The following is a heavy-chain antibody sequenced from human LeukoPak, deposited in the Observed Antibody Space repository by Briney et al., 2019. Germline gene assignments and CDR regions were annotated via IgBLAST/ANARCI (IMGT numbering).Heavy chain of an antibody. V-gene: IGHV3-30-3*01. CDR2: ISYDGSNE. Sequence: GGSLRLSCAASGFTLSSYAMHWVRQAPGKGLEWVAVISYDGSNENYADSVKGRFTISRDNSRNTLYLLMNSLRAEDTAVYYCARVREYYDILTGYYTHYGMDVWGQGTTVTVSS. D-gene: IGHD3-9*01. CDR1: GFTLSSYA. CDR3: ARVREYYDILTGYYTHYGMDV. J-gene: IGHJ6*02.